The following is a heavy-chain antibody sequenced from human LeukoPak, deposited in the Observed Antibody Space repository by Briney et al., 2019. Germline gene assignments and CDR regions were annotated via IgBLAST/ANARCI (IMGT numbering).Heavy chain of an antibody. CDR3: ASPEAAAAHGGPAEYFQH. CDR1: GGTFSSYA. D-gene: IGHD6-13*01. CDR2: IIPIFGTA. J-gene: IGHJ1*01. V-gene: IGHV1-69*13. Sequence: SVKVSCKASGGTFSSYAISWVRQAPGQGLEWMGGIIPIFGTANYAQKFQGRVTITADESTSTAYMELSSLRSEDTAVYYCASPEAAAAHGGPAEYFQHWGQGTLVTVSS.